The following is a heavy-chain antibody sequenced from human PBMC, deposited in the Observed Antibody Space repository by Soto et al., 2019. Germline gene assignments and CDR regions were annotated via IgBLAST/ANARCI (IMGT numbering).Heavy chain of an antibody. V-gene: IGHV3-30*04. CDR1: GFTFSYYA. CDR3: ARSGWLYYYYGMDV. Sequence: QVQLVESGGGVVQPGRSLRLSCAASGFTFSYYALHWVRQPPGKGLEWVAVISYDGTKTFYADSVEGRFTISRDNSKNTLSLQMNSLRPEDTAVYHCARSGWLYYYYGMDVWGQGTTVTVSS. D-gene: IGHD6-19*01. CDR2: ISYDGTKT. J-gene: IGHJ6*02.